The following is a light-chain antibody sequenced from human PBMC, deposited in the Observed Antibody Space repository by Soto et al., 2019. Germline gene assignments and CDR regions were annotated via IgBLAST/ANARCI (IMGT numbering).Light chain of an antibody. CDR2: GAS. Sequence: EIVLTQSPGTLSLSPGERATLSCRASQSISSSNLVWYQQKPSQAPRLLIYGASSRATGIPDRFSGSWSGTDFTLTISSLEPEDFAVYFCHHCGGSQPFGQGTKVETK. CDR1: QSISSSN. CDR3: HHCGGSQP. V-gene: IGKV3-20*01. J-gene: IGKJ1*01.